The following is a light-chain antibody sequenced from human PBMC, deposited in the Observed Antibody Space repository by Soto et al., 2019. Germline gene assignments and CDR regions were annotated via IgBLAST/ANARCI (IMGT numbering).Light chain of an antibody. V-gene: IGKV1-39*01. CDR2: GAS. Sequence: CVGDTIKITFRASRTINTYLNWFQQKPGEPPRPLIYGASTLHDGVPSRFSGSGCGADFTHSVIGLQPEDFASYHCQQTYSDISIGGGTKVDIK. CDR3: QQTYSDIS. CDR1: RTINTY. J-gene: IGKJ4*01.